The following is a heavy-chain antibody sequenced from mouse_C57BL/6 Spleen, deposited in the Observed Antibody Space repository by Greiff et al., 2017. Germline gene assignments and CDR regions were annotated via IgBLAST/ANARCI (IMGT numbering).Heavy chain of an antibody. Sequence: VKLVESGAELVKPGASVKMSCKASGYTFTSYWITWVKQRPGQGLEWIGDIYPGSGSTNYNEKFKSKATLTVDTSSSTAYMQLSSLTSEDSAVYYCARSPNWDYAMDYWGQGTSVTVSS. CDR1: GYTFTSYW. D-gene: IGHD4-1*02. CDR3: ARSPNWDYAMDY. V-gene: IGHV1-55*01. J-gene: IGHJ4*01. CDR2: IYPGSGST.